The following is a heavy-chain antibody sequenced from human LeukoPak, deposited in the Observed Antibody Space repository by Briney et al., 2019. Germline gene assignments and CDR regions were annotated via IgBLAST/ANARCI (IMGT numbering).Heavy chain of an antibody. CDR2: FDPEDGEA. CDR3: ARGYSSSWYDYYYYMDV. CDR1: GSTLTELS. V-gene: IGHV1-24*01. D-gene: IGHD6-13*01. Sequence: ASVKVSCKVSGSTLTELSTHWVRQGPGEGLEWMGGFDPEDGEAIYAQKLQGRVTMTTDTSTSTAYMELSRLRSDDTAVYYCARGYSSSWYDYYYYMDVWGKGTTVTVSS. J-gene: IGHJ6*03.